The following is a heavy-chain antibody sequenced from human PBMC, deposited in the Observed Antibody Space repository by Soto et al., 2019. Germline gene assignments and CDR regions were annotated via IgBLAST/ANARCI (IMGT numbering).Heavy chain of an antibody. CDR3: ARKVLPPRTDYYGSGSYYNWFDP. CDR1: GGSFSGYY. V-gene: IGHV4-34*01. D-gene: IGHD3-10*01. CDR2: INHSGST. Sequence: QVQLQQWGAGLLKPSETLSLTCAVYGGSFSGYYWSWIRQPPGKGLEWIGEINHSGSTNYNPSLKSRVTISVGTSKNQFSLKLSSVTAADTAVYYCARKVLPPRTDYYGSGSYYNWFDPWGQGTLVTVSS. J-gene: IGHJ5*02.